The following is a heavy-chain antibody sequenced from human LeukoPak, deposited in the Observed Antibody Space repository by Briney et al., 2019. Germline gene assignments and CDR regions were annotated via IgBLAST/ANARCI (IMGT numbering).Heavy chain of an antibody. J-gene: IGHJ4*02. CDR1: GYTFTGYY. Sequence: ASVKVSCTASGYTFTGYYMHWVRQAPGQGLEWMGWINPNSGGTNYAQKFQGRVTMTRDTSISTAYMELSRLRSDDTAVYYCARVSVVPAATVVRYFDYWGQGTLVTVSS. CDR3: ARVSVVPAATVVRYFDY. D-gene: IGHD2-2*01. V-gene: IGHV1-2*02. CDR2: INPNSGGT.